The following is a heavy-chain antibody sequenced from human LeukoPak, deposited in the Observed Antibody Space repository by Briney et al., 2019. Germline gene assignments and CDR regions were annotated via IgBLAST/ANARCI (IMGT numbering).Heavy chain of an antibody. V-gene: IGHV4-59*08. D-gene: IGHD1-26*01. CDR2: IYYSGST. J-gene: IGHJ4*02. CDR3: ARHWSYCGFDY. Sequence: SETLSLTCTVSGGSISSYYWSWIRQPPGKGLEWIGYIYYSGSTNYNPSLKSRVTISVDTSKNQFSLKLSSVTAADTAVYYCARHWSYCGFDYWGQGTLVTVSS. CDR1: GGSISSYY.